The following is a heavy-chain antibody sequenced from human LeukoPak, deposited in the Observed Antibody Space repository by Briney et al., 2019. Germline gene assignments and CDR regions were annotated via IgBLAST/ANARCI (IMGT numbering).Heavy chain of an antibody. CDR1: GFTFSSYW. Sequence: PGGSLRLSCAASGFTFSSYWMSWVRQAPGKGLEWVAATSGSGVNSYYADSVRGRFTISRDDSQNTLYLQVDSLRAEDTALYYCAKEYSGYDFDYWGQGTLVTVSS. CDR2: TSGSGVNS. CDR3: AKEYSGYDFDY. V-gene: IGHV3-23*01. D-gene: IGHD5-12*01. J-gene: IGHJ4*02.